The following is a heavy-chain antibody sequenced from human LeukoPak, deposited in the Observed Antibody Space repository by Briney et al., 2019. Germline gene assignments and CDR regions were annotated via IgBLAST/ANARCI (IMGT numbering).Heavy chain of an antibody. CDR3: ATPSQEGPGYYYYGMDV. CDR2: VSISSGTI. V-gene: IGHV3-48*04. Sequence: GGSLRLSCAASGFTFSGHNMNWVRQAPGKGLEWISFVSISSGTIYYADSVNGRFRISRDNAKSSLDLEMNSLRAEDTAVYYCATPSQEGPGYYYYGMDVWGQGTSVTVSS. J-gene: IGHJ6*02. D-gene: IGHD1-14*01. CDR1: GFTFSGHN.